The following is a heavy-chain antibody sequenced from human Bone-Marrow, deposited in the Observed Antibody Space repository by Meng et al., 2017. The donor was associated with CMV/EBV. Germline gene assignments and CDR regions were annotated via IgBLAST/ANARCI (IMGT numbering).Heavy chain of an antibody. CDR1: GFTFATHH. CDR2: ISPDGKTT. V-gene: IGHV3-30*04. CDR3: ARDYTGNYCIEF. J-gene: IGHJ4*02. D-gene: IGHD1-26*01. Sequence: GGSLRLSCVASGFTFATHHIHWVRQTPGKGLEWVAIISPDGKTTHYADFVRGRFTISRDNSKKTLYLQMSNLGADDTAEYYCARDYTGNYCIEFWGLGTLVTVSS.